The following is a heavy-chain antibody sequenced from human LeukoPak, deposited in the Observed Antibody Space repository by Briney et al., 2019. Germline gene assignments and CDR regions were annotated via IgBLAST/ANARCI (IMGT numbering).Heavy chain of an antibody. Sequence: PGGSLRLSCAASGFTFNSYAMSWVRQAPGKGLEWVSAISGSGGSTYYADSVKGRFTISRDNAKNTLYLQMNSLRAEDTAVYYCAHGSMYQLDYWGQGTLVTVSS. D-gene: IGHD2-2*01. CDR3: AHGSMYQLDY. CDR1: GFTFNSYA. V-gene: IGHV3-23*01. J-gene: IGHJ4*02. CDR2: ISGSGGST.